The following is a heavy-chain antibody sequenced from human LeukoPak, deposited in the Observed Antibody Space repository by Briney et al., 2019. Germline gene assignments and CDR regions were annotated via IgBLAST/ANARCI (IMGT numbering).Heavy chain of an antibody. CDR1: GFTLSSHA. D-gene: IGHD6-19*01. V-gene: IGHV3-30-3*01. Sequence: GRSLRLSCAASGFTLSSHAMHWVRQAPGKGLEWVTVISYDGSNKYFAGSVKGRFTVSRDNSKNTVYLQMNSLRDDDTAVYYCARDHTNTGWWTNAFDVWGQGTVVIVSS. CDR3: ARDHTNTGWWTNAFDV. J-gene: IGHJ3*01. CDR2: ISYDGSNK.